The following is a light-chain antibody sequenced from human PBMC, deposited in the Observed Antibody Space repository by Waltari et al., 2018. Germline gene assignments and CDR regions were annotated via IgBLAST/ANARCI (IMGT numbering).Light chain of an antibody. CDR3: NSYTTTSARV. V-gene: IGLV2-14*01. CDR2: EVS. CDR1: SSDVGAFNY. J-gene: IGLJ3*02. Sequence: QSALTQPASLSGSPGQSITISCTGTSSDVGAFNYVSWYQQHPGKAPKVIIYEVSNRPSGVSTRFSGSKSGNTASLTLSGLQAVDEADYYCNSYTTTSARVFGGGTRLTVL.